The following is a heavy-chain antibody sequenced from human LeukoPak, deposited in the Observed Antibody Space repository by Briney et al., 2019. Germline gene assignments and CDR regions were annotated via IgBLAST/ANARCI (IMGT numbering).Heavy chain of an antibody. Sequence: SETLSLTCTVSGGSISSGSYYWSWIRQPAGKGLEWIGRIYTSGSTNYNPSLKSRVTISVDTSKNQFSLKLSSVTAADTAVYYCARDFPRYDSRAFDIWGQGTMVTVSS. J-gene: IGHJ3*02. CDR2: IYTSGST. V-gene: IGHV4-61*02. CDR1: GGSISSGSYY. D-gene: IGHD3-22*01. CDR3: ARDFPRYDSRAFDI.